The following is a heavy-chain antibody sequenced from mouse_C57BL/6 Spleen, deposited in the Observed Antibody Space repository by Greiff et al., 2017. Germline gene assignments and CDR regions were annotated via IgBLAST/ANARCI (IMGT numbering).Heavy chain of an antibody. CDR2: IHPNSGST. D-gene: IGHD2-5*01. CDR1: GYTFTSYW. J-gene: IGHJ3*01. CDR3: ARGSNYAGWFAY. Sequence: QVQLQQSGAELVKPGASVKLSCKASGYTFTSYWMHWVKQRPGQGLEWIGMIHPNSGSTNYNEKFKSKATLTVDKSSSTAYMQLSSLTSEDSAVYYCARGSNYAGWFAYWGQGTLVTVSA. V-gene: IGHV1-64*01.